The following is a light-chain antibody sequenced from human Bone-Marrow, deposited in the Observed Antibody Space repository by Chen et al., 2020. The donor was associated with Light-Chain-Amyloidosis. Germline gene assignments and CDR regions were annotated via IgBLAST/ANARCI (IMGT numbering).Light chain of an antibody. V-gene: IGKV3-20*01. CDR1: QTISSNY. J-gene: IGKJ4*01. CDR3: QQYGTSPLT. CDR2: GSS. Sequence: EIVLTQSPGTLSLSPGEGANLSCRASQTISSNYLTWYQQKFGQAPRLLISGSSSRATGIPDRFTGSGSGTDVTLTINRLEPEDFAMYYCQQYGTSPLTFGGGTKVEIK.